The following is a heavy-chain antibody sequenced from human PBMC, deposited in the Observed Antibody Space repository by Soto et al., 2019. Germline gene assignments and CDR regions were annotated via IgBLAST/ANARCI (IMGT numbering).Heavy chain of an antibody. CDR1: GGTFSSYA. CDR3: ARAYRYCSGGSCRGPFDY. CDR2: IIPIFGTA. D-gene: IGHD2-15*01. Sequence: SVKVSCKASGGTFSSYAISWVRQAPGQGLEWMGGIIPIFGTANYAQKFQGRVTITADESTSTAYMELSSLRSEDTAVYYCARAYRYCSGGSCRGPFDYWGQGTLVSVSS. J-gene: IGHJ4*02. V-gene: IGHV1-69*13.